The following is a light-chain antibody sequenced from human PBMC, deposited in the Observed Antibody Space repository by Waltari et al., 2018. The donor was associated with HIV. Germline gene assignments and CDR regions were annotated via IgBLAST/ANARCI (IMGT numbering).Light chain of an antibody. CDR2: EVT. Sequence: QSALTQPASVSGCPGQSITISCPGTRNDIGGFNYVSWYRLHPGKAPKVIIYEVTNRPSGVSDRFSGSKSGNTASLNISGLQAEDEGDYYCSSHTSTSTLVIFGGGTNLTVL. J-gene: IGLJ2*01. V-gene: IGLV2-14*01. CDR3: SSHTSTSTLVI. CDR1: RNDIGGFNY.